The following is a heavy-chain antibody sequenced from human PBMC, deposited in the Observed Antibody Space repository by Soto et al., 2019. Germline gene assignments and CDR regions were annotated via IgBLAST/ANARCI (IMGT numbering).Heavy chain of an antibody. Sequence: GGSLRLSCAASGFSFSNSEMNWVRQAPGKGLEWISYITSTGTTTYYADSVKGRFTISRDNAKNPLYLQMNSLRAEDTAVYYCARGNSPVNVYWGQGTLVTVSS. V-gene: IGHV3-48*03. CDR3: ARGNSPVNVY. CDR1: GFSFSNSE. J-gene: IGHJ4*02. D-gene: IGHD3-16*02. CDR2: ITSTGTTT.